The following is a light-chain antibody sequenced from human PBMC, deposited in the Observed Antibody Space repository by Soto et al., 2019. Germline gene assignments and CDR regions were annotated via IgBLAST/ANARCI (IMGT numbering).Light chain of an antibody. V-gene: IGKV1-12*01. Sequence: DIQVTQSPYSVSASVGDRVTITCRASQGISSSLAWYQQRPGEAPKLLIYTASSLQSGVPSRFSGSGSGTDFTLTISSLQPEDSATYYCQQAHSFPWTFGQGTEVEIK. CDR1: QGISSS. CDR3: QQAHSFPWT. J-gene: IGKJ1*01. CDR2: TAS.